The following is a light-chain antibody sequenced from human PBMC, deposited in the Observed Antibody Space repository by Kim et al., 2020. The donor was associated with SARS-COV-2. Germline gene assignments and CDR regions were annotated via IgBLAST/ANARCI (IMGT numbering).Light chain of an antibody. J-gene: IGKJ2*01. Sequence: SPGECATLSCSASQSVSRSYLAWYQQKPGQAPRLLIYGASSRATGIPDRFSGSGSGTDFTLTISRLEPEDFAVYYCQQYGSSPPYTFGQGTKLEI. CDR1: QSVSRSY. CDR2: GAS. CDR3: QQYGSSPPYT. V-gene: IGKV3-20*01.